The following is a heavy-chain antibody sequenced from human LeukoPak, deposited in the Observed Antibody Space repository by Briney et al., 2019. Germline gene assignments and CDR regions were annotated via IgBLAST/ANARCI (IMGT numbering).Heavy chain of an antibody. CDR2: ISYDGSNK. D-gene: IGHD2-2*01. V-gene: IGHV3-30*18. CDR3: AKALGYCSSTSCLQAEYFQH. Sequence: GRSLRLSCAASGFTFSSYGMHWVRQAPGKGLEWVAVISYDGSNKYYADSVKGRFTISRDNSKNTLYLQMNSLRAEDTAVYYCAKALGYCSSTSCLQAEYFQHWGQGTLVTVSS. CDR1: GFTFSSYG. J-gene: IGHJ1*01.